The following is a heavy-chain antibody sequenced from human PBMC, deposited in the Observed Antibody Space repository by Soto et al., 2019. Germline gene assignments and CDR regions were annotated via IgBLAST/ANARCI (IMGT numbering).Heavy chain of an antibody. CDR1: GFTFSSYG. CDR2: ISYDGSNK. J-gene: IGHJ4*02. V-gene: IGHV3-30*18. CDR3: AKVVDYYDSSGYYFDY. D-gene: IGHD3-22*01. Sequence: TGGSLRLSCAASGFTFSSYGMHWVRQAPGKGLEWVAVISYDGSNKYYADSVKGRFTISRDNSKNTLYLQMNSLRAEDTAVYYCAKVVDYYDSSGYYFDYWGQGTLVTVS.